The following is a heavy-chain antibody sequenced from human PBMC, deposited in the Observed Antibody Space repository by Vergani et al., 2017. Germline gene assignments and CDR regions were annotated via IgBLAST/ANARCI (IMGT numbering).Heavy chain of an antibody. D-gene: IGHD1-26*01. CDR3: VRGRYSGSCSPYYDL. Sequence: QVQLLESGPGLVKPSQTLSLTCSVSGESITRHSYYWTWIRQPAGKPLEWVGHIYVDGSTNYNPSLKSRVSISLDTSKNQLSLMLTSVTAAATAVFYCVRGRYSGSCSPYYDLWGHGTLVRVSS. J-gene: IGHJ4*01. CDR2: IYVDGST. V-gene: IGHV4-61*02. CDR1: GESITRHSYY.